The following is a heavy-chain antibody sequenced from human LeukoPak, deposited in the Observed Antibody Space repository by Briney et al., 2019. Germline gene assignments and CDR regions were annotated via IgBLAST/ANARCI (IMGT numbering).Heavy chain of an antibody. Sequence: GASVKVSCKASGGTFISYAISWVRQAPGQGLEWMGGIIPIFGTANYAQKFQGRVTITADESTSIAYMELSSLRSEDTAVYYCARGGFLGGMDVWGQGTRVTVSS. V-gene: IGHV1-69*13. CDR3: ARGGFLGGMDV. CDR1: GGTFISYA. J-gene: IGHJ6*02. CDR2: IIPIFGTA. D-gene: IGHD3-3*01.